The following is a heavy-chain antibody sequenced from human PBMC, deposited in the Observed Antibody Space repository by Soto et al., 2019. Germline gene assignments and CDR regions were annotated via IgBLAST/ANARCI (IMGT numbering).Heavy chain of an antibody. CDR2: ISGSGGST. V-gene: IGHV3-23*01. J-gene: IGHJ3*02. CDR3: AKELVRGGYYEDDAFDI. D-gene: IGHD3-10*01. CDR1: GFTFSSYA. Sequence: PGGSLRLSCAASGFTFSSYAMSWVRQAPGKGLEWVSAISGSGGSTYYADSVKGRFTSSRDNSKNTLYLQMNSLRAEDTAVYYCAKELVRGGYYEDDAFDIWGQGTMVTVSS.